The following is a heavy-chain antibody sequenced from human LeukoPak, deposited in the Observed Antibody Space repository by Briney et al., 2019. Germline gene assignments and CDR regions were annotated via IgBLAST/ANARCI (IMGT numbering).Heavy chain of an antibody. D-gene: IGHD5-18*01. Sequence: SETLSLTCSVSGGSFSNYYWSWIRQPPGKGLEWIGYISSSGITNYNSSLKSRVTVSVDASKKQFSLKLSSVSGADTAVYYCARYRGYIYGFAFDIWGQGTMVTVSS. CDR1: GGSFSNYY. CDR3: ARYRGYIYGFAFDI. CDR2: ISSSGIT. V-gene: IGHV4-59*01. J-gene: IGHJ3*02.